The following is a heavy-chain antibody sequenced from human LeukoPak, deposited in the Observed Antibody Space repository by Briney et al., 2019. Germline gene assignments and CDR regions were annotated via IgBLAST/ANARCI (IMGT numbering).Heavy chain of an antibody. CDR3: ARDSGRYFDWLFGI. D-gene: IGHD3-9*01. Sequence: SDTLSLTCAVSGYSISSSNWWGWIRQPPGKGLEWIGYIYYSGSTNYNPSLKSRVTMSVDTSKNQFSLKLSSVTAADTAVYYCARDSGRYFDWLFGIWGQGALVTVSS. J-gene: IGHJ4*02. V-gene: IGHV4-28*03. CDR1: GYSISSSNW. CDR2: IYYSGST.